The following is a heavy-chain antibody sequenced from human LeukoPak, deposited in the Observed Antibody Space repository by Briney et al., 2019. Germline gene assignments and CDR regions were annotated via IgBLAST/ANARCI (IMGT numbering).Heavy chain of an antibody. V-gene: IGHV1-24*01. CDR3: ATPLYGSGSYLDY. CDR2: FDPEDGET. CDR1: GYTLTELS. D-gene: IGHD3-10*01. Sequence: ASVKVSCKVSGYTLTELSMHWVRQAPGKGLGWMGGFDPEDGETIYAQKFQGRVTMTEDTSTDTAYMELSSLRSEDTAVYYCATPLYGSGSYLDYWGQGTLVTVSS. J-gene: IGHJ4*02.